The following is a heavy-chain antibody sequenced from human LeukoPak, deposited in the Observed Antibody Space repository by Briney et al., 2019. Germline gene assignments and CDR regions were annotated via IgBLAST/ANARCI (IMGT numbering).Heavy chain of an antibody. CDR2: INHSGST. J-gene: IGHJ4*02. CDR3: ARDSYSSSWPLDY. CDR1: GGSFSGYY. D-gene: IGHD6-13*01. V-gene: IGHV4-34*01. Sequence: SETLSLTCAVYGGSFSGYYWSWIRQPPGKGLEWIGEINHSGSTNYNPSLKSRVTISVDTSKNQFSLKLSSVTAADTAVYYCARDSYSSSWPLDYWGQGTLVTVSS.